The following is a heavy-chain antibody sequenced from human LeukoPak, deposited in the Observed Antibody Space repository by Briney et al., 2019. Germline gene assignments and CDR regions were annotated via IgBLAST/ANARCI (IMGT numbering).Heavy chain of an antibody. V-gene: IGHV3-15*01. CDR2: IKSKTDGGTT. CDR1: GFTFNNAW. Sequence: GGSLRLSCAASGFTFNNAWTNWVRQAPGKGLEWVGRIKSKTDGGTTDYAAPVKDRFTISRDDSKNTLYLQMNSLRTEDTAVYYCTTVVAAAVNGWFDPWGQGTLVTVSS. D-gene: IGHD6-13*01. CDR3: TTVVAAAVNGWFDP. J-gene: IGHJ5*02.